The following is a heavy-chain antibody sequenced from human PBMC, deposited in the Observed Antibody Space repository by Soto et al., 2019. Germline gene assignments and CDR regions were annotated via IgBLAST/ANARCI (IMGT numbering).Heavy chain of an antibody. CDR1: GFTFSSYE. CDR3: AKDRGDWNYEAFDY. V-gene: IGHV3-48*03. J-gene: IGHJ4*02. CDR2: ISSSGSTI. D-gene: IGHD1-7*01. Sequence: PGGSLRLSCAASGFTFSSYEMNWVRQAPGKGLEWVSYISSSGSTIYYADSVKGRFTISRDNSKNTLYLQMNSLRAEDTAVYYCAKDRGDWNYEAFDYWGQGTLVTVSS.